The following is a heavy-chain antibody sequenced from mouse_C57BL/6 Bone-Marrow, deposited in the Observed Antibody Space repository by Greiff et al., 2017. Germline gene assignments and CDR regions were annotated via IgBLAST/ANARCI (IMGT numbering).Heavy chain of an antibody. CDR2: ISSGSSTI. Sequence: EVHLVESGGGLVKPGWSLKLSCAASGFTFSDYGMHWVRQAPEKGLEWVAYISSGSSTIYYADTVKGRFTISRDNAKNTLFLQMTSLRSEDTAMYYCASAYAMDYWGQGTSVTVSS. V-gene: IGHV5-17*01. CDR1: GFTFSDYG. CDR3: ASAYAMDY. J-gene: IGHJ4*01.